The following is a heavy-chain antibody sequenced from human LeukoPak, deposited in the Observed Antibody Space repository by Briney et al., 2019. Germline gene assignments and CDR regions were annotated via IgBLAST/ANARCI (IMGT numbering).Heavy chain of an antibody. J-gene: IGHJ4*02. Sequence: PSETLSLTCTVSGGSISSSSYYWGWIRQPPGKGLEWIGSIYYSGSTYYNPSLKSRVTISVDTSKNQFSLKLSSVTAADTAVYYCARLKGSGYDYWGQGTLVTVSS. CDR3: ARLKGSGYDY. CDR1: GGSISSSSYY. V-gene: IGHV4-39*01. D-gene: IGHD5-12*01. CDR2: IYYSGST.